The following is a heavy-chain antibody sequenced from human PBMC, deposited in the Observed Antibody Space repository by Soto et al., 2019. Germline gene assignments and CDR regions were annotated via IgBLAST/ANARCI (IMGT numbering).Heavy chain of an antibody. V-gene: IGHV1-69*13. CDR2: IILIFGTA. J-gene: IGHJ5*02. D-gene: IGHD2-2*02. Sequence: SVKVSCKASGGTFSSYAISWVRQAPGQGLEWMGGIILIFGTANYAQKFQGRVTITADESTSTAYMELSSLRSEDTAVYYCARLYCSSTSCYMRGWFDPWGQGTLVTVSS. CDR1: GGTFSSYA. CDR3: ARLYCSSTSCYMRGWFDP.